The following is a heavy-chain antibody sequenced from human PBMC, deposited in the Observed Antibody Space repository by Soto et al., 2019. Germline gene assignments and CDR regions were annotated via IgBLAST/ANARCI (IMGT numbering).Heavy chain of an antibody. CDR1: GGTFSSYC. CDR3: ARDDFWSATRGHGMDV. V-gene: IGHV1-69*13. Sequence: SVKVSCKASGGTFSSYCISWVRQAPGQGLEWMGGVIPIFGTVNYAQKFQGRVTIIADESTSTAYMELSSLRSEDTAVYYCARDDFWSATRGHGMDVWGQGTTVTVSS. J-gene: IGHJ6*02. D-gene: IGHD3-3*01. CDR2: VIPIFGTV.